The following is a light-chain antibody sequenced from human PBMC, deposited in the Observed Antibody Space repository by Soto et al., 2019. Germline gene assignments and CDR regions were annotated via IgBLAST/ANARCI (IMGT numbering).Light chain of an antibody. Sequence: IQMTQSPATLSPSVGDRVTITWHASQTISSWLAWYKQTPGKAPKLLIYDASSLESGVPSRFSGSGSGTDFTLTITSLRPEDFETYWCQQSYNTPVTFGQGTRLEI. CDR2: DAS. CDR1: QTISSW. V-gene: IGKV1-5*01. CDR3: QQSYNTPVT. J-gene: IGKJ5*01.